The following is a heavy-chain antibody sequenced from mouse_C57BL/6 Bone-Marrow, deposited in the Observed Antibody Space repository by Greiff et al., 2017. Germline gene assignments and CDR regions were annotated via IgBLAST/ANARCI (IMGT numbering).Heavy chain of an antibody. Sequence: EVQRVESGGDLVKPGGSLKLSCAASGFTFSSYGMSWVRQTPDKRLEWVATISSGGSYTYYPDSVKGRFTISRDNAKNTLYLQMSSLKSEDTAMYYCARPSLDYYGSRFAYWGQGTLVTVSA. V-gene: IGHV5-6*01. CDR1: GFTFSSYG. CDR2: ISSGGSYT. D-gene: IGHD1-1*01. CDR3: ARPSLDYYGSRFAY. J-gene: IGHJ3*01.